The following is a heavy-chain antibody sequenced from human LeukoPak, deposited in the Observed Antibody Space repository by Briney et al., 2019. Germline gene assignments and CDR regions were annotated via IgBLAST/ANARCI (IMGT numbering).Heavy chain of an antibody. CDR3: ARVPTTRGYSGYDYPYYFDY. V-gene: IGHV1-69*04. Sequence: SVKVSCKASGGTFSSYAISWARQAPGQGLEWMGRIIPILAIANYAQKFQGRVTITADKSTSTAYMELSSLRSDDTAVYYCARVPTTRGYSGYDYPYYFDYWGQGTLVTVSS. CDR1: GGTFSSYA. D-gene: IGHD5-12*01. CDR2: IIPILAIA. J-gene: IGHJ4*02.